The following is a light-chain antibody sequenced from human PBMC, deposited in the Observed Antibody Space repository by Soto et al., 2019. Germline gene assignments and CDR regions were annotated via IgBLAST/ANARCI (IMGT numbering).Light chain of an antibody. CDR2: GAS. J-gene: IGKJ1*01. Sequence: EIVLTQSPGTLSLSPGERATLSCRASQSGSSSYLAWYQQKPGQAPRLLSYGASSRATGIPDRFSGSGSGTDFTLTISSLEPEDFAVYYCQQYGSSSWTFGQGTKVDIK. CDR3: QQYGSSSWT. CDR1: QSGSSSY. V-gene: IGKV3-20*01.